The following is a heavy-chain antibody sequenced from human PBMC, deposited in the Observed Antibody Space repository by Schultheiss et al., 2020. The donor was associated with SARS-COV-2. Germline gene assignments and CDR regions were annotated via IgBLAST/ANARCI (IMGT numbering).Heavy chain of an antibody. CDR3: TTDHPNIVATTLDY. CDR2: IKSKTDGGTT. Sequence: GGSLRLSCAASGFTFSNAWMSWVRQAPGKGLEWVGRIKSKTDGGTTDYAAPVKGRFTISRDDSKNTLYLQMNSLKTEDTAVYYCTTDHPNIVATTLDYWGQGTLVTVSS. V-gene: IGHV3-15*01. CDR1: GFTFSNAW. D-gene: IGHD5-12*01. J-gene: IGHJ4*02.